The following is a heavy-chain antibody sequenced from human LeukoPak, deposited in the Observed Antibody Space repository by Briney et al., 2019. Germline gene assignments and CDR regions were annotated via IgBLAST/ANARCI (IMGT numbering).Heavy chain of an antibody. CDR3: AHSDSSFSSGAFDV. CDR1: GFSLYSNGVS. V-gene: IGHV2-5*02. J-gene: IGHJ3*01. Sequence: SGPTLVKPIQTLTRTCTFSGFSLYSNGVSVSWIRQPPGKALEWLALIYWDDEKHYSPSLKSRLTIAKDTSKNHVVLTMTNMDPMDTATYYCAHSDSSFSSGAFDVGCHGKRVPVSA. CDR2: IYWDDEK. D-gene: IGHD6-6*01.